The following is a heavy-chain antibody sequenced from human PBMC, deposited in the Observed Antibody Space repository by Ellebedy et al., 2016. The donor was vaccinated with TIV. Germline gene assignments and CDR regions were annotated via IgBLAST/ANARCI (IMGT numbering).Heavy chain of an antibody. CDR1: GYTFTGYY. V-gene: IGHV1-2*02. J-gene: IGHJ4*02. CDR2: LNVASTDT. CDR3: ARSVMKVVTAAPLGY. D-gene: IGHD3-22*01. Sequence: AASVKVSCKASGYTFTGYYIHWVRQAPGQGLEWMGWLNVASTDTNYAQRFRDRVTMTRDPSISTAYMDLSRLTSDDTAVDYCARSVMKVVTAAPLGYWGQGTLVTVSS.